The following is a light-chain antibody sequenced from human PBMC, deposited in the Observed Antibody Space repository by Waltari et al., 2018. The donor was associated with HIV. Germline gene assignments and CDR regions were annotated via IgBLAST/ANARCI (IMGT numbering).Light chain of an antibody. CDR1: SSNIGAGYD. CDR2: GNS. V-gene: IGLV1-40*01. Sequence: QSVLTQPPSVSGAPGQRVTISCTGSSSNIGAGYDVHWYQQLPGTAPKLLTYGNSKRPSGVPDRFSGSKSGTSASLAITGLQAEDEADYYCQSYDSSLSGGVFGGGTKLTVL. J-gene: IGLJ3*02. CDR3: QSYDSSLSGGV.